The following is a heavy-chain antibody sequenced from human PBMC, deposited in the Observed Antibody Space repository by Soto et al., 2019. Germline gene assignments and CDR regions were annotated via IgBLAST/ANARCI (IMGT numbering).Heavy chain of an antibody. J-gene: IGHJ6*01. CDR3: VRDCSAGGCYSDYGMEV. Sequence: PSETLSLTCTVSGESISSYYWSWIRQPAGKGLEWIGRIYISGSTDYNPSLKSRVSLSVDRSKNQFSLRLRSVTAADTAVYYCVRDCSAGGCYSDYGMEVWGQGPTVTVSS. CDR1: GESISSYY. CDR2: IYISGST. V-gene: IGHV4-4*07. D-gene: IGHD2-15*01.